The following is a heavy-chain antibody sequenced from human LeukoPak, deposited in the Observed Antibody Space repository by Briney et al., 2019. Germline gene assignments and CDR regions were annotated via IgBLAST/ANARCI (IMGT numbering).Heavy chain of an antibody. CDR1: GGTFSSYA. Sequence: SVTVSCKASGGTFSSYAISWMRQAPGQGLEWMGGIIPIFGTANYAQKFQGRVTITTDESTSTAYMELSSLRSEDTAVYYCARETNPGYPGEQPFDPWGQGTLVTVSS. V-gene: IGHV1-69*05. J-gene: IGHJ5*02. D-gene: IGHD1/OR15-1a*01. CDR3: ARETNPGYPGEQPFDP. CDR2: IIPIFGTA.